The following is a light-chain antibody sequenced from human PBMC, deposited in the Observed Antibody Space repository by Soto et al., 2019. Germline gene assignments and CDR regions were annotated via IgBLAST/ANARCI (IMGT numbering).Light chain of an antibody. J-gene: IGLJ1*01. CDR3: SSYTNINTRACV. CDR2: EVR. Sequence: QSALTQPASVSGSPGQSITISCTGTSSDVGGHNYVSWYQQHPGKAPKLLIYEVRVRPSGVSIRFSGSKSANTASLTISGLQAEDEAEYYCSSYTNINTRACVFGTGTKLTVL. CDR1: SSDVGGHNY. V-gene: IGLV2-14*01.